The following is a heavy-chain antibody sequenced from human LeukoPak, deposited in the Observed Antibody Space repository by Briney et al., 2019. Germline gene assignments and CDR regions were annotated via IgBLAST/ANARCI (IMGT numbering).Heavy chain of an antibody. D-gene: IGHD1-26*01. J-gene: IGHJ5*01. CDR3: ARTGMGGNVWIDS. CDR2: MNPNSGDT. CDR1: GYTFTNYD. Sequence: GASVKVSCKASGYTFTNYDINWVRRATGQGLEWMGWMNPNSGDTGYAEKFQGRVTMTRDTSTNTAYMELTSLTSDDTAIFYCARTGMGGNVWIDSWGQGTLVTVSS. V-gene: IGHV1-8*01.